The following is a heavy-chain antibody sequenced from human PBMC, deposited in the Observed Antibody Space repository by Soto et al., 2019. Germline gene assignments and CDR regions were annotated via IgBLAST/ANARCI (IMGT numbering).Heavy chain of an antibody. CDR2: IYTAGGT. Sequence: GGSLRLSCAASGFTVSNTYMTWVRQPPGKGLECVSVIYTAGGTDYADSVKGRFIISRDNSKNTLYLQMNSLRAEDTAVYYCARALPVAKGGFDPWGQGTLVTVSS. V-gene: IGHV3-53*01. J-gene: IGHJ5*02. CDR3: ARALPVAKGGFDP. CDR1: GFTVSNTY. D-gene: IGHD2-2*01.